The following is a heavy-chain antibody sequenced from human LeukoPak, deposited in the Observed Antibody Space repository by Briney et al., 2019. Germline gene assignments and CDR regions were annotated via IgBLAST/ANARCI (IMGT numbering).Heavy chain of an antibody. Sequence: ASVKVSCKASGYTFTGYYMHWVRQAPGQGLEWMGWMNPNSGNTGYAQKFQGRVTMTRNTSISTAYMELSSLRSEDTAVYYCARGFGILLWFGELLEVSGWFDPWGQGTLVTVSS. CDR3: ARGFGILLWFGELLEVSGWFDP. D-gene: IGHD3-10*01. V-gene: IGHV1-8*02. CDR2: MNPNSGNT. J-gene: IGHJ5*02. CDR1: GYTFTGYY.